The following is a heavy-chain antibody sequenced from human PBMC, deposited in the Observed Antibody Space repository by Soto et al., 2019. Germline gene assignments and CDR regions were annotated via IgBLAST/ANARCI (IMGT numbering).Heavy chain of an antibody. CDR3: ARDRMQVSYDILTGYYMRYYYYGMDV. J-gene: IGHJ6*02. Sequence: HPGGSLRLSCAASGFTFSSFAMHWVRQAPGKGLEWVTLASFDGNTQYYADSVKGRFTISRDNAKNSLYLQMNSLRAEDTAVYYCARDRMQVSYDILTGYYMRYYYYGMDVWGQGTTVTVSS. V-gene: IGHV3-30-3*01. CDR2: ASFDGNTQ. CDR1: GFTFSSFA. D-gene: IGHD3-9*01.